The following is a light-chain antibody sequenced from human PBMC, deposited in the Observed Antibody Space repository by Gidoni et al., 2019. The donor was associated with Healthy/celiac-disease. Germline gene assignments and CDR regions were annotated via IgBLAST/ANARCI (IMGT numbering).Light chain of an antibody. Sequence: NFMLPQPHSVSESPGKTVTISCTRSSGSIASNYVQWYQQRPGSAPSPVIYEGNQRPSGVPDRFSGSIDSSSNSASLTISGLKTEDEADYYCQSYDSSNDVVFGGGTKLTVL. V-gene: IGLV6-57*04. CDR1: SGSIASNY. CDR3: QSYDSSNDVV. J-gene: IGLJ2*01. CDR2: EGN.